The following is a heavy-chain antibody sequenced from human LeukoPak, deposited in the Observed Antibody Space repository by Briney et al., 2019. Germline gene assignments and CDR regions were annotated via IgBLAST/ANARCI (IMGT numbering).Heavy chain of an antibody. V-gene: IGHV1-2*02. J-gene: IGHJ5*02. D-gene: IGHD6-13*01. CDR1: GYTFTGYY. CDR3: AREGISIAAAGTWFDP. CDR2: INPNSGGT. Sequence: ASVKVSCKASGYTFTGYYMHWVRQAPGQGLEWMGWINPNSGGTNYAQKFQGRVTMTRDTSISTAYMELSRLRSDDTAVYYCAREGISIAAAGTWFDPWGQGTLVTVSS.